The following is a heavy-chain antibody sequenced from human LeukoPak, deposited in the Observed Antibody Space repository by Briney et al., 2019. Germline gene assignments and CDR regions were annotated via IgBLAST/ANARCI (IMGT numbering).Heavy chain of an antibody. CDR3: ATNPLRFLGTRLNYYYYGMDV. CDR1: GFTFSSYG. J-gene: IGHJ6*02. Sequence: GGSLRLSCAASGFTFSSYGMHWVRQAPGKGLEWVAVISYDGSNKYYADSVKGRFTISRGNSKNTLYLQMNGLRAEDTAVYYCATNPLRFLGTRLNYYYYGMDVWGQGTTVTVSS. CDR2: ISYDGSNK. D-gene: IGHD3-3*01. V-gene: IGHV3-30*03.